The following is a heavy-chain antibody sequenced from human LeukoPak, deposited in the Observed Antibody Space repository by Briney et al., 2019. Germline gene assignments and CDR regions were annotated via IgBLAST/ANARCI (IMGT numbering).Heavy chain of an antibody. CDR3: ARERVDCVTDV. J-gene: IGHJ6*02. V-gene: IGHV3-21*01. CDR1: GFTFSSYS. D-gene: IGHD2-21*02. Sequence: GGSLRLSCAASGFTFSSYSMNWVRQAPGKGLEWVSSISSSSSYIYYADSVKGRFTISRDNAKNSLYLQMNSLRAEDTAVYYCARERVDCVTDVWGQGTTVTVSS. CDR2: ISSSSSYI.